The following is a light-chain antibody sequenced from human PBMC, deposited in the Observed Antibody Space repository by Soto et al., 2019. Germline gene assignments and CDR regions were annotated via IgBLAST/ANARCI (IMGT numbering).Light chain of an antibody. CDR1: QSVSSSY. Sequence: EIVLTQSPGNLSLSPGERATLSCRASQSVSSSYLAWYQQKPGQAPRLLIYGASSRATGIPDRFSGSGSGTDFTLTISRLETEDFAVYYCQQYGRSPFTFGPGTKVDIK. V-gene: IGKV3-20*01. J-gene: IGKJ3*01. CDR2: GAS. CDR3: QQYGRSPFT.